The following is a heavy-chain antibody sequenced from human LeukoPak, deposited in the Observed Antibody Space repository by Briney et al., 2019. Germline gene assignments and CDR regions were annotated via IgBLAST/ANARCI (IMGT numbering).Heavy chain of an antibody. D-gene: IGHD3-10*01. V-gene: IGHV3-23*01. CDR3: ASGEGHGSGSYYNGYYYGMDV. CDR1: GFTFSSYA. J-gene: IGHJ6*02. CDR2: ISGSGVNT. Sequence: GGSLRLSCAASGFTFSSYAMNWVRQAPGKGLQWVSAISGSGVNTFYADSVKGRFTISRDNAKNSLYLQMNSLRAEDTAVYYCASGEGHGSGSYYNGYYYGMDVWGQGTTVTVSS.